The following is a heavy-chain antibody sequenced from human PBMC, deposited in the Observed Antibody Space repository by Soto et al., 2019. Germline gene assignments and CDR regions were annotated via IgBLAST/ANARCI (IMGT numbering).Heavy chain of an antibody. V-gene: IGHV5-10-1*01. Sequence: GESLKIFCNGSGYSFTSYWISWVRQMPGKGLEWMGRTDPSDSYTNYSPSFQGHVTISADKSISTAYLQWSSLKASDTAMYYCARTHITGTGFYYGLDVWGQGTTVTVSS. CDR3: ARTHITGTGFYYGLDV. CDR2: TDPSDSYT. CDR1: GYSFTSYW. D-gene: IGHD1-7*01. J-gene: IGHJ6*02.